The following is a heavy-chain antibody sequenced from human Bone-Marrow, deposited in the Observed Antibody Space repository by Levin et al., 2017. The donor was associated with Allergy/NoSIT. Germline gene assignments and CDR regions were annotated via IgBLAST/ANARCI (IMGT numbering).Heavy chain of an antibody. CDR3: ARDLVLRFFDRHGMDV. V-gene: IGHV4-39*06. CDR2: IYNSGST. J-gene: IGHJ6*01. D-gene: IGHD3-9*01. CDR1: GASISSSTNY. Sequence: PSETLSLTCSVSGASISSSTNYWAWIRQPPGKGLEWIGSIYNSGSTYYNPSLKSRVSISVDTSKNQFVLKLRSVTAADTAVYFCARDLVLRFFDRHGMDVWGQGTTVTVSS.